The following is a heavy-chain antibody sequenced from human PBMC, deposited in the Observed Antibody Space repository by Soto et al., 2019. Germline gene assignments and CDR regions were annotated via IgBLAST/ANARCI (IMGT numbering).Heavy chain of an antibody. CDR2: IYYTGST. D-gene: IGHD3-3*01. CDR1: GGSISSSDYY. Sequence: QLQLQESGPGLVKPSETLSLICTVSGGSISSSDYYWGWIRQPPGKGLEWIGSIYYTGSTYYSPSLKSRVTISIASSKKHFSLMLTSVTAADTALSYCLRHDSGYYVSWGQGTLVTVSS. J-gene: IGHJ5*02. V-gene: IGHV4-39*01. CDR3: LRHDSGYYVS.